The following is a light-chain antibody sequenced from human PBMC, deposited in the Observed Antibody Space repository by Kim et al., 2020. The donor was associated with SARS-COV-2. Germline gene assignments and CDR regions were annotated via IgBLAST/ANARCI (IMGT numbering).Light chain of an antibody. Sequence: QRATSSCTGSNSNVGAGYDVHWYQQLPGTAPKLLIYGNSNRPSGVPDRFSGPKSGTSASLAITGLQAEDEADYYCQSYDSSLSGYVFGTGTKVTVL. CDR2: GNS. J-gene: IGLJ1*01. V-gene: IGLV1-40*01. CDR1: NSNVGAGYD. CDR3: QSYDSSLSGYV.